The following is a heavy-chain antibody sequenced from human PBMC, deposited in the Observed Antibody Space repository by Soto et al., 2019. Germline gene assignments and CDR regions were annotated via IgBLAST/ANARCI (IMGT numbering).Heavy chain of an antibody. CDR2: IYYSRST. CDR1: GGSISSSSYY. V-gene: IGHV4-39*01. J-gene: IGHJ6*02. CDR3: ARRRYCSGGSCSPYYYYGMDV. D-gene: IGHD2-15*01. Sequence: QLQLQESGPGLAKPSETLSLTCTVSGGSISSSSYYWGWIRQPPGKGLEWIGSIYYSRSTYYNPSLKSRVTISVDTSKNQFSLKLSSVTAADTAVYYCARRRYCSGGSCSPYYYYGMDVWGQGTTVTVSS.